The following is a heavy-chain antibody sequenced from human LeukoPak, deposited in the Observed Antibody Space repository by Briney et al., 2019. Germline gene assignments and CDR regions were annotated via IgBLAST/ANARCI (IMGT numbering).Heavy chain of an antibody. Sequence: GGSLRLSCAASGFTFSRYWLSWVRQAPGKGLAWVAHIKQVGSEKYYVDSVKGRFTISRDNAKNSLYLQMNSLRAEDTAVYYCARDVETYYDFWSGYYRYFDYWGQGTLVTVSS. V-gene: IGHV3-7*01. CDR3: ARDVETYYDFWSGYYRYFDY. J-gene: IGHJ4*02. CDR2: IKQVGSEK. D-gene: IGHD3-3*01. CDR1: GFTFSRYW.